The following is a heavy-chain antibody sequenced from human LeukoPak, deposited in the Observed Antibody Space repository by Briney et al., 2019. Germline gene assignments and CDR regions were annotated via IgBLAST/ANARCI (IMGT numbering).Heavy chain of an antibody. Sequence: SETLSLTCTVSGLSISSYYWSWLRQPPGKGLEWIGYIYYSGSTNYNPSLKSRVTISVDTSKNQFSLKLSSVTAADTAVYYCAGGYSGYDDNWFDPWGQGTLVTVSS. CDR1: GLSISSYY. V-gene: IGHV4-59*01. D-gene: IGHD5-12*01. CDR3: AGGYSGYDDNWFDP. CDR2: IYYSGST. J-gene: IGHJ5*02.